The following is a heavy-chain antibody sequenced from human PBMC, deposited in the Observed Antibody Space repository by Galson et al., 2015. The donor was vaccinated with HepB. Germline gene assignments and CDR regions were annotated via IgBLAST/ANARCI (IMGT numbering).Heavy chain of an antibody. D-gene: IGHD4-17*01. CDR3: AGGPTTVSIPFWYFDL. Sequence: SVKVSCKASGHTFTTYSINWVRHAPGQGLEWMGGIIPFYGTTNYAQNFQGRVTITADESRSTAYIELSSLRSEDTAVYYCAGGPTTVSIPFWYFDLWGRGTLVTVSS. V-gene: IGHV1-69*13. CDR1: GHTFTTYS. J-gene: IGHJ2*01. CDR2: IIPFYGTT.